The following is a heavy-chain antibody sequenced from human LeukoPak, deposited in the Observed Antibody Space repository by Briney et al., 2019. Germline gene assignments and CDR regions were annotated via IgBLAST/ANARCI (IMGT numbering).Heavy chain of an antibody. CDR3: ATKQWLAPPPDS. CDR2: INTDGSDT. Sequence: GGSLRLSCAASGFTFSKYWMLWVRQAPGKGLERVSRINTDGSDTNYADSVKGRFTVSRDNADNTMFLQMTSVRDEDTAVYYCATKQWLAPPPDSWGQGTPVTVSS. D-gene: IGHD6-19*01. J-gene: IGHJ4*02. V-gene: IGHV3-74*01. CDR1: GFTFSKYW.